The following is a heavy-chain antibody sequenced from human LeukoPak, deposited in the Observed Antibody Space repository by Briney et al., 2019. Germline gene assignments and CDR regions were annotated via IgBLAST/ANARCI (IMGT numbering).Heavy chain of an antibody. V-gene: IGHV2-5*02. CDR2: LYWDDAE. D-gene: IGHD3-22*01. Sequence: SGPTLVKPTQTLTLTCTFSGFSLTTLGVSVGWVRQPPGKALEWLALLYWDDAERYSPSLKTRLTITKDTSKNQVVHTLTNMDPADTATYYCAYTATFDSSGYYMLDFWGQGTLVSVSS. J-gene: IGHJ4*02. CDR1: GFSLTTLGVS. CDR3: AYTATFDSSGYYMLDF.